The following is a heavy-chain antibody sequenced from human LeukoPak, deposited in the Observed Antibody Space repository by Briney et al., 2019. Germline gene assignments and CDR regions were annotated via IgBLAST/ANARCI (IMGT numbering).Heavy chain of an antibody. Sequence: GGALRVSCVAPGFALGAYVMSWVRQALGKGREWVSLICISGATTYYADSVKGRFTISRDNAKNSLYLQMNSLRAEDTAVYYCARDVRAGLPWKYDGMDVGGEGTTVTVSS. J-gene: IGHJ6*04. CDR2: ICISGATT. CDR1: GFALGAYV. V-gene: IGHV3-48*03. D-gene: IGHD1-1*01. CDR3: ARDVRAGLPWKYDGMDV.